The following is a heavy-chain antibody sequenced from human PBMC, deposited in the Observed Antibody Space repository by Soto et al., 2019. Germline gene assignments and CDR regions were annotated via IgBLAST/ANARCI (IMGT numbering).Heavy chain of an antibody. J-gene: IGHJ6*02. Sequence: GASVKVSCKASGYSFTGFYIHWVRQAPGQGLECMGWINPHGGDTKYAQKFQGRVTMTRDTSISTAYMELTSLRSDDTAVYYCARQGWLESISYYYGMDVWGQGTTVTVSS. CDR1: GYSFTGFY. CDR2: INPHGGDT. V-gene: IGHV1-2*02. D-gene: IGHD2-15*01. CDR3: ARQGWLESISYYYGMDV.